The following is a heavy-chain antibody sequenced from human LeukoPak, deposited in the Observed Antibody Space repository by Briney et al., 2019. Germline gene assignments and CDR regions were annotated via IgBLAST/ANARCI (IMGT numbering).Heavy chain of an antibody. Sequence: GGSLRLSCAASGFIFSNYAMQWVRQAPGMGLEWVSSISSSSSYIYYANSVKGRFTISRDNAKNSLYLQMNSLRAEDTAVYYCAELGITMIGGVWGKGTTVTISS. CDR2: ISSSSSYI. V-gene: IGHV3-21*01. CDR3: AELGITMIGGV. D-gene: IGHD3-10*02. CDR1: GFIFSNYA. J-gene: IGHJ6*04.